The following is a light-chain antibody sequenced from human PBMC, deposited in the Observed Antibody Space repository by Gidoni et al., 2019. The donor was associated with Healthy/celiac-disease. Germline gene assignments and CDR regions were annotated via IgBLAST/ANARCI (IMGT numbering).Light chain of an antibody. CDR3: GSYAGSYVV. Sequence: QSALTQPRSVSGSPGQSVTISCTGTSSDVGGYNYVSWYQQHPGKAPKLMIYDVSKRPSGVPDRFSGSKSGNTASLTISGLQAEDEADYYCGSYAGSYVVFGGGTKLTV. J-gene: IGLJ2*01. CDR2: DVS. V-gene: IGLV2-11*01. CDR1: SSDVGGYNY.